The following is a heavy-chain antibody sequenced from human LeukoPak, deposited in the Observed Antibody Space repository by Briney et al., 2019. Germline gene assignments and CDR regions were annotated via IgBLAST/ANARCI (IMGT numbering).Heavy chain of an antibody. D-gene: IGHD2-2*01. CDR3: AMCPSTENFDY. V-gene: IGHV3-33*01. Sequence: GRSLRLSCAASGFSFWSYGMHWVRQAPGKGLEWVAVIWYDGSKKYYGDSVKGRFTISRDNSKNTLYLEMNSLRVEDTAVYYCAMCPSTENFDYWGQGTLVTVSS. CDR1: GFSFWSYG. CDR2: IWYDGSKK. J-gene: IGHJ4*02.